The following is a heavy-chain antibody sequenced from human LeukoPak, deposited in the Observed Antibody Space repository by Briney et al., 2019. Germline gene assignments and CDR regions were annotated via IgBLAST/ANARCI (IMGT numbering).Heavy chain of an antibody. J-gene: IGHJ5*02. CDR1: GFTLSSCS. D-gene: IGHD1-20*01. Sequence: GGSLRLSCAASGFTLSSCSMNWVRQAPGKGLEWVSYISSSSSTIYYADSVKGRFTISRDNAKNSLYLQMNSLRAEDTAVYYCARDNLDWFDPWGEGTLVTVSS. CDR2: ISSSSSTI. CDR3: ARDNLDWFDP. V-gene: IGHV3-48*01.